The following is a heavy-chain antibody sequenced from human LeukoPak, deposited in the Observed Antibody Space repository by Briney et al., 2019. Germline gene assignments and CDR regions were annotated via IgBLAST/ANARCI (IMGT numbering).Heavy chain of an antibody. Sequence: GGSLRLSCAASGFTFSSYAMSWVRQAPGKGLEWVSSISSNGGSTYYADSVKGRFIISRDNSKNTLYLQMNSLRDEDTAIYYCAKGDTGHHAFDIWGQGTMVTVFS. J-gene: IGHJ3*02. CDR3: AKGDTGHHAFDI. CDR2: ISSNGGST. V-gene: IGHV3-23*01. D-gene: IGHD5-18*01. CDR1: GFTFSSYA.